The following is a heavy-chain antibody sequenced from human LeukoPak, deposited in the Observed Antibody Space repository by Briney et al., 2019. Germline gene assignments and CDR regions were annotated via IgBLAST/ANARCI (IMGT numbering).Heavy chain of an antibody. CDR1: GGSFSGYY. D-gene: IGHD1-26*01. CDR3: ARGEEWELLYGY. Sequence: SETLSLTCAVYGGSFSGYYWSWIRQPPGKGLEWIGEINHSGSTNYNPSLTSRVTISVDTSKNQFSLKLSSVTAADTAVYYCARGEEWELLYGYWGQGTLVTVSS. CDR2: INHSGST. J-gene: IGHJ4*02. V-gene: IGHV4-34*01.